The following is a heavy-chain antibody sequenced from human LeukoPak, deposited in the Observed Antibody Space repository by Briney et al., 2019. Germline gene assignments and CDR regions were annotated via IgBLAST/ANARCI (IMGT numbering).Heavy chain of an antibody. V-gene: IGHV3-7*03. CDR2: IKEDGSEK. J-gene: IGHJ4*02. D-gene: IGHD6-13*01. CDR1: GFIFSSYW. CDR3: ARDSPLYSSFDY. Sequence: GSLRLSCEVSGFIFSSYWMSWVRQAPGKGLEWVTNIKEDGSEKYYVDSVKGRFTISRDNAKNSLYLQMNSLRAEDTAVYYCARDSPLYSSFDYWGQGALVIVSS.